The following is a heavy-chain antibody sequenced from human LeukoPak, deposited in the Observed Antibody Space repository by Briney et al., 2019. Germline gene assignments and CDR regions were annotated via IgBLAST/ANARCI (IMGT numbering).Heavy chain of an antibody. CDR2: IIPIFGTA. CDR1: GGTFSSYA. V-gene: IGHV1-69*01. D-gene: IGHD3-9*01. J-gene: IGHJ5*02. Sequence: SVKVSCKASGGTFSSYAISWVRQAPGQGLEWMGGIIPIFGTANYAQKFQGRVMITADESTSTAYMELSSLRSEDTAVYYCARVDSYDILTGYYKSWFDPWGQGTLVTVSS. CDR3: ARVDSYDILTGYYKSWFDP.